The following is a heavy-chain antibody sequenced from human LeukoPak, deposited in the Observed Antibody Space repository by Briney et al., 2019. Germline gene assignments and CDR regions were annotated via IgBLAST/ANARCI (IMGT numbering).Heavy chain of an antibody. D-gene: IGHD3-10*01. CDR1: GFTFGDHA. CDR2: IRSKGYGGTT. J-gene: IGHJ4*02. Sequence: GRSLRLSCSASGFTFGDHAMSWVRQAPGKGLGWVGFIRSKGYGGTTEYAASVEGRFSLSRDDSKSFVYLQMSSLKTEDTAVYYCTRVRSGNDFDYWGQGTLVTVSS. CDR3: TRVRSGNDFDY. V-gene: IGHV3-49*04.